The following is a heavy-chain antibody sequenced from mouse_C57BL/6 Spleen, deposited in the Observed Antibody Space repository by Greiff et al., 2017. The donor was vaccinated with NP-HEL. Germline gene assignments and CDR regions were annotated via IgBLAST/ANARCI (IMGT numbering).Heavy chain of an antibody. Sequence: VQLQQSGAELVRPGASVTLSCKASGYTFTDYEMHWVKQTPVHGLEWIGAIDPETGGTAYNQKFKGKAILTADKSSSTAYMELRSLPSEDSAVYYCTRSANYYGSSYEAMDYWGQRTSVTVSS. CDR3: TRSANYYGSSYEAMDY. J-gene: IGHJ4*01. CDR2: IDPETGGT. D-gene: IGHD1-1*01. CDR1: GYTFTDYE. V-gene: IGHV1-15*01.